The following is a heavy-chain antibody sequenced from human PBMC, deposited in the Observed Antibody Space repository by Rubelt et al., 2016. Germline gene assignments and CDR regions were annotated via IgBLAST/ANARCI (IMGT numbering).Heavy chain of an antibody. Sequence: QVQLQQWGAGLLKPSETLSLTCAVYGGSFSGYYWSWIRQPPGKGLEWIGEINHSGSTNYNPSLKSRVTISVDTSKNQFSLKLSSVTAADTAVYYRARVTGGSSDYWGQGTLVTVSS. V-gene: IGHV4-34*01. D-gene: IGHD3-16*01. J-gene: IGHJ4*02. CDR2: INHSGST. CDR3: ARVTGGSSDY. CDR1: GGSFSGYY.